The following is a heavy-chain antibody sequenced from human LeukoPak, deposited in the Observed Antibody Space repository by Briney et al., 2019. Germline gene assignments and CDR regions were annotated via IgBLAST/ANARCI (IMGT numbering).Heavy chain of an antibody. CDR1: GGSISSSSYY. CDR2: IYYSGST. D-gene: IGHD1-26*01. Sequence: PSETLSLTCTVSGGSISSSSYYWGWIPQPPGKGLDWIGSIYYSGSTYYNPSLKSRVTISVDTSKNQFSLKLSSVTAADTAVYYCARQEWKHPNWFDPWGQGTLVTVSS. V-gene: IGHV4-39*01. CDR3: ARQEWKHPNWFDP. J-gene: IGHJ5*02.